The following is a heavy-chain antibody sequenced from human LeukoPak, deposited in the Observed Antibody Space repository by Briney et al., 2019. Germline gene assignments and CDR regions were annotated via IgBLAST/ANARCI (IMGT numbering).Heavy chain of an antibody. Sequence: ASVKVSCKASGYRFTNYGISWVRQAPGQGLQWMGWISTYNTNTNYAQKLQGRVTMTTDTSTSTAYMELRSLRSDGTAVYYCARDESSGSYGPNLDYWGQGTLVTVSS. D-gene: IGHD1-26*01. CDR2: ISTYNTNT. CDR1: GYRFTNYG. J-gene: IGHJ4*02. CDR3: ARDESSGSYGPNLDY. V-gene: IGHV1-18*01.